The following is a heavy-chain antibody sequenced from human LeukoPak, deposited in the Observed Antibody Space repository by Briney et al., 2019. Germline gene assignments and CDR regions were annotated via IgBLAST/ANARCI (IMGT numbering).Heavy chain of an antibody. D-gene: IGHD1-26*01. CDR1: GYTFTGYY. CDR3: ARTPGSYLNPFDY. Sequence: ASVKVSCKASGYTFTGYYMHWVRQAPGQGLEWMGWINPNSDGTNYAQKFQGRVTMTRDTAISTAYMELSSLRSDDTAVYYCARTPGSYLNPFDYWGQGTLVAVSS. V-gene: IGHV1-2*02. CDR2: INPNSDGT. J-gene: IGHJ4*02.